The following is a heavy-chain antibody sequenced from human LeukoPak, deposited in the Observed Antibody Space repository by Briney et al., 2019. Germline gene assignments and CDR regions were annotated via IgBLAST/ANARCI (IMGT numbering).Heavy chain of an antibody. CDR3: ARAGGYSYGYDYYYYYMDV. J-gene: IGHJ6*03. V-gene: IGHV1-2*02. D-gene: IGHD5-18*01. Sequence: ASVKVSCKASGYTFIGYYMHWVRQAPGQGLEWLGWVNPNSGGTNYAQKFQGRVTMTRDTSISTAYMELSRLRSDDTAVYYCARAGGYSYGYDYYYYYMDVWGKGTTVTVSS. CDR1: GYTFIGYY. CDR2: VNPNSGGT.